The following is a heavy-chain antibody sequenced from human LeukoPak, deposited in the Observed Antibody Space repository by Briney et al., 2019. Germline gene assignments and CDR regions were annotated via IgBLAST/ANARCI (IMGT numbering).Heavy chain of an antibody. J-gene: IGHJ6*02. Sequence: ASVKVSCKASGGTFSSYANSWVRQAPGQGLEWMGGIIPIFGTANYAQKFQGRVTITADESTSTAYMELSSLRSEDTAVYYCASSSYGSESQNYYYGMDVWGQGTTVTVSS. CDR1: GGTFSSYA. D-gene: IGHD3-10*01. CDR2: IIPIFGTA. CDR3: ASSSYGSESQNYYYGMDV. V-gene: IGHV1-69*13.